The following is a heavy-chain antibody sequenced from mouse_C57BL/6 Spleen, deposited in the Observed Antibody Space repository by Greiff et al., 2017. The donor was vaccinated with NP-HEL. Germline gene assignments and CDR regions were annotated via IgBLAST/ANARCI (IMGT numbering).Heavy chain of an antibody. J-gene: IGHJ1*03. Sequence: QVQLQQSGPELVKPGASVKISCKASGYAFSSSWMNWVKQRPGKGLEWIGRIYPGDGDTNYNGKFKGKATLTADKSSSTAYMQLSSLTSEDSAVYFCARKGITTVGFDVWGTGTTVTVSS. CDR1: GYAFSSSW. CDR3: ARKGITTVGFDV. D-gene: IGHD1-1*01. V-gene: IGHV1-82*01. CDR2: IYPGDGDT.